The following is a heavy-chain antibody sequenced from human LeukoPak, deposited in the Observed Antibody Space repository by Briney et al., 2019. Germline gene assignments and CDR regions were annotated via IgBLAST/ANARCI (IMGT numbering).Heavy chain of an antibody. D-gene: IGHD6-19*01. CDR3: GKTTTGYSSGQKPAWPVDY. J-gene: IGHJ4*02. CDR2: IFGSRGSA. V-gene: IGHV3-23*01. Sequence: GGSLRLSCAASGFTFSSYAMYWLPQAPGKGLEGVASIFGSRGSAHYADSAKGRFTISRDNSKNTVYLQINSLRAEDTAVYYCGKTTTGYSSGQKPAWPVDYWGQGTLVTVSS. CDR1: GFTFSSYA.